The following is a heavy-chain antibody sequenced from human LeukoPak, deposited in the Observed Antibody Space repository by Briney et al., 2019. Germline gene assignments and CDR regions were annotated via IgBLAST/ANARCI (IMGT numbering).Heavy chain of an antibody. D-gene: IGHD6-25*01. Sequence: GGSLRLSCAASGFTFSNSVMSWVRQAPGTGLEWVSAITGSDLSTYYAVTVKGRFTISRDNSKNTLYLQLNSLRAEDTAVYYCAKEYPGYGSAFDYWGQXILVTVSS. CDR2: ITGSDLST. J-gene: IGHJ4*02. V-gene: IGHV3-23*01. CDR1: GFTFSNSV. CDR3: AKEYPGYGSAFDY.